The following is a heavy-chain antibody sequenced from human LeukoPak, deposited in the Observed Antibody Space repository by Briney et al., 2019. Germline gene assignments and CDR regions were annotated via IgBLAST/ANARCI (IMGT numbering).Heavy chain of an antibody. D-gene: IGHD2-2*02. Sequence: ASVKVSCKASGYTFTSYDINWVRQATGQGLEWMGWMNPNSGNTGYAQKFQGRVTMTRNTSISTAYMELSSLGSEDTAVYYCARGYCSSTSCYINSGVLDPWGQGTLVTVSS. CDR1: GYTFTSYD. CDR2: MNPNSGNT. V-gene: IGHV1-8*01. CDR3: ARGYCSSTSCYINSGVLDP. J-gene: IGHJ5*02.